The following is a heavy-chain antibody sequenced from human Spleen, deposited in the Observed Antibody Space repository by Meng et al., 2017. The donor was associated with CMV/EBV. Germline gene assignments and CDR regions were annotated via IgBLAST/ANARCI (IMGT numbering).Heavy chain of an antibody. CDR2: INPTSGGT. V-gene: IGHV1-2*02. CDR3: ARDFERITIFGVVYGLLVY. Sequence: FTAYYMHWVRQAPGQGLEWMGWINPTSGGTNYAQKFQGRVTMTRDTSISTAYMEMTSLRSDDTAVYYCARDFERITIFGVVYGLLVYWGQGTLVTVSS. J-gene: IGHJ4*02. CDR1: FTAYY. D-gene: IGHD3-3*01.